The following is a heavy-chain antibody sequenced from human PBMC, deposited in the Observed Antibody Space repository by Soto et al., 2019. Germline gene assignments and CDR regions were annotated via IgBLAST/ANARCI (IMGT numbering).Heavy chain of an antibody. CDR2: IYYSGST. V-gene: IGHV4-31*03. J-gene: IGHJ6*02. CDR1: SGSIISVRYY. CDR3: ARDRRGYSYDYYYGMDV. D-gene: IGHD5-18*01. Sequence: PSETLSLTCTVSSGSIISVRYYWSWIRQHPGKGLEWIGYIYYSGSTYYNPSLKSRVTISVDTSKNQFSLKLSSVTAADTAVYYCARDRRGYSYDYYYGMDVWGQGTTVT.